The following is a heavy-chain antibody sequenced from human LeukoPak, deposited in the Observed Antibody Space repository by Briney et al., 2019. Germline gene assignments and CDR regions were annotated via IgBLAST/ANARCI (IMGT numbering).Heavy chain of an antibody. V-gene: IGHV3-53*01. CDR3: ASSTMVRGVIGDY. CDR2: IYSGGST. CDR1: GFTVSSNY. J-gene: IGHJ4*02. Sequence: GGSLRLSCAAYGFTVSSNYMSWVRQAPGKGLEWVSVIYSGGSTYYADSVKGRFTISRDNSKNTLYLQMNSLRAEDTAVYYCASSTMVRGVIGDYWGQGTLVTVSS. D-gene: IGHD3-10*01.